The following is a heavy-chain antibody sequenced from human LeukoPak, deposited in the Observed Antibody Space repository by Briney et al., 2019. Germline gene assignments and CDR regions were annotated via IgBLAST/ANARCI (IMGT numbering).Heavy chain of an antibody. CDR2: IYYIGNT. J-gene: IGHJ4*02. D-gene: IGHD2-8*01. CDR1: GGSISGYY. Sequence: SETLSLTCTVSGGSISGYYWSWIRQPPGKGLEWIGYIYYIGNTNYNPSLKSRVTISVDTSKNQSSLKLSSVTAADTAVYYCARLVNGDLPDWGQGTLVTVSS. V-gene: IGHV4-59*08. CDR3: ARLVNGDLPD.